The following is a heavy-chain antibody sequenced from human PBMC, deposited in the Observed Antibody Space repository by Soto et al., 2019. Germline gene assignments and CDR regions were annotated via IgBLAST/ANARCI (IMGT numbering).Heavy chain of an antibody. Sequence: QVKLVQSGAEVKKPGASVKVSCKASGYTFTSFGISWVRQAPGQGLEWMGWISTDNGYTKYTENLQGRVAMTTDTSTRTAYMELRSLRSDDTAVYYCARGIVTTIGDYWGQGTLVTVSS. V-gene: IGHV1-18*01. CDR2: ISTDNGYT. CDR1: GYTFTSFG. D-gene: IGHD5-12*01. J-gene: IGHJ4*02. CDR3: ARGIVTTIGDY.